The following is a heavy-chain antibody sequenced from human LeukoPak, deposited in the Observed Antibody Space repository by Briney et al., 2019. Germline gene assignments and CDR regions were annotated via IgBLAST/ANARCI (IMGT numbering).Heavy chain of an antibody. V-gene: IGHV4-4*02. CDR3: ARVRDNLRNQPFDS. J-gene: IGHJ4*02. CDR1: GGSMGASFNSPNW. D-gene: IGHD1-14*01. CDR2: IFNSGST. Sequence: SETLSLTCAVSGGSMGASFNSPNWWSGLRQPPGKGREWMGEIFNSGSTNYNPTPTSRVTISVDTSKNKFSLKLSSGTAAATAIYYCARVRDNLRNQPFDSWGPGTLVTVSS.